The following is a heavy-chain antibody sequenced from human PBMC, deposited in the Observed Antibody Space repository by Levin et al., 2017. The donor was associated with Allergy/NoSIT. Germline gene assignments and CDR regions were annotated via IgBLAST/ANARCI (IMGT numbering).Heavy chain of an antibody. CDR1: GYTFTGYY. J-gene: IGHJ4*02. CDR3: ARDRHYYDSSGSFDY. D-gene: IGHD3-22*01. Sequence: ASVKVSCKASGYTFTGYYMHWVRQAPGQGLEWMGWINPNSGGTNYAQKFQGRVTMTRDTSISTAYMELSRLRSDDTAVYYCARDRHYYDSSGSFDYWGQGTLVTVSS. CDR2: INPNSGGT. V-gene: IGHV1-2*02.